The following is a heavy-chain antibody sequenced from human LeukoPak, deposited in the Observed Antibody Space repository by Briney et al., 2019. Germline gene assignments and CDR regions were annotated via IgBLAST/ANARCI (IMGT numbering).Heavy chain of an antibody. D-gene: IGHD2-8*02. J-gene: IGHJ6*02. CDR2: IKQDGSEK. Sequence: PGGSLRLSCAASGFTFSSYWMSWVRQAPGKGLEWVANIKQDGSEKYYVDSVKGRFTISRDNAKNSLYLQMNSLRAEDTAVYYCARVCTGTFYYYYGMDVWGQGTTVTVSS. CDR1: GFTFSSYW. CDR3: ARVCTGTFYYYYGMDV. V-gene: IGHV3-7*01.